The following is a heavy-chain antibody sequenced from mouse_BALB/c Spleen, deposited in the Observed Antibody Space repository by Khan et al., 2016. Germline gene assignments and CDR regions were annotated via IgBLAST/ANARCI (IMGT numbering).Heavy chain of an antibody. D-gene: IGHD1-1*01. CDR1: GDSITSGY. CDR2: ISYSGGT. Sequence: EVQLQESGPSLVKPSQTLSLTCSVTGDSITSGYWNWIRKFPGNKLEYMGYISYSGGTYNNPSLKSRISITRDTSKNQYYLQLNSVTTQDTGTYCGVRYAGSSYVTGMNDWGEGLSVTVSS. CDR3: VRYAGSSYVTGMND. V-gene: IGHV3-8*02. J-gene: IGHJ4*01.